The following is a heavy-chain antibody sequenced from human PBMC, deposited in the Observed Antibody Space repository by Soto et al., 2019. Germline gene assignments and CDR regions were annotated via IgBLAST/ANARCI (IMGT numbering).Heavy chain of an antibody. V-gene: IGHV3-23*01. Sequence: GGSLRLSCAASGFTFSSNAMSWVRRAPGKGLEWVSAISGSGGTTYYADSVKGRFTISRDNSKNTLYLQVNSLRAEDTAVYYCAKRGSSWSPFDYWGQGTQVTAPQ. J-gene: IGHJ4*02. CDR2: ISGSGGTT. CDR1: GFTFSSNA. D-gene: IGHD6-13*01. CDR3: AKRGSSWSPFDY.